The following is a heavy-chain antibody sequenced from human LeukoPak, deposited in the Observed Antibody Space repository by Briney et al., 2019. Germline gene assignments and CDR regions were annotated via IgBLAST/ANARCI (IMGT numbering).Heavy chain of an antibody. CDR2: IYYSGST. CDR1: GYSISSGYY. D-gene: IGHD3-10*01. Sequence: SETLSLTCTVSGYSISSGYYWGWIRQPPGKGLEWIGSIYYSGSTYYNPSLKSRVTISVDTSKNQFSLKLSSVTAADTAVYYCARDSGENWFDPWGQGTLVTVSS. J-gene: IGHJ5*02. CDR3: ARDSGENWFDP. V-gene: IGHV4-38-2*02.